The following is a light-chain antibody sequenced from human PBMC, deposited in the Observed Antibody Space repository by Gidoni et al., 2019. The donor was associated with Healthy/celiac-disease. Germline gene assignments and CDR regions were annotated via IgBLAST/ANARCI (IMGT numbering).Light chain of an antibody. V-gene: IGLV3-25*03. CDR2: KDS. J-gene: IGLJ1*01. Sequence: SYELTQPPSVSVSPGQTARITCSGDALPKQYAHWYQQKPGQAPVLVIYKDSERPSGIPERFSGSSSGTTVTLTISGVQAEDEADYYCQSADSSGTYVFGIGTKVTVL. CDR3: QSADSSGTYV. CDR1: ALPKQY.